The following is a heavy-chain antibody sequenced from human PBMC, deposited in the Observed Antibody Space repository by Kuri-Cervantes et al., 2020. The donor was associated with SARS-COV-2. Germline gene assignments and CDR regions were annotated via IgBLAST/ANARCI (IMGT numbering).Heavy chain of an antibody. D-gene: IGHD3-9*01. CDR2: INHSGST. CDR1: GGSFSGYY. J-gene: IGHJ6*03. V-gene: IGHV4-34*01. Sequence: SETLSLTCAVYGGSFSGYYWSWIRQPPGKGLEWIGEINHSGSTNYNPSLKSRVTISVDTSKNQFSLKLSSVTAADTAVYYCAREYYDILTGYPRHGPYYYYYMDVWGKGTTVTVSS. CDR3: AREYYDILTGYPRHGPYYYYYMDV.